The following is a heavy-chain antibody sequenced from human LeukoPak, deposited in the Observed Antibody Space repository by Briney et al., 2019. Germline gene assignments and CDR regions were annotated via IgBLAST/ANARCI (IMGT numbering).Heavy chain of an antibody. Sequence: ASVKVSCKASGGTFSSYAISWVRQAPGQGLEWMGGIIPIFGTANYAQKFQGRVTITTDESTSTAYMELSSLRSEDTAVYYCARGGPDWGSYRSPYYFDYWGQGTLVTVSS. V-gene: IGHV1-69*05. CDR1: GGTFSSYA. CDR2: IIPIFGTA. D-gene: IGHD3-16*02. CDR3: ARGGPDWGSYRSPYYFDY. J-gene: IGHJ4*02.